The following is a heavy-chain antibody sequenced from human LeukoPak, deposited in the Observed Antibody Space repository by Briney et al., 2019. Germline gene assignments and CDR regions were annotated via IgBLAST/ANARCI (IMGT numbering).Heavy chain of an antibody. Sequence: GASVKVSCKVSGYTFTGYYMHWVRQAPGQGLEWMGWINPNSGGTNYAQKFQGRVTMTRDTSISTAYMELSRLRSDDTAVYYCARENLPTLTIFGVEDSYWGQGTLVTVSS. V-gene: IGHV1-2*02. J-gene: IGHJ4*02. CDR3: ARENLPTLTIFGVEDSY. D-gene: IGHD3-3*01. CDR1: GYTFTGYY. CDR2: INPNSGGT.